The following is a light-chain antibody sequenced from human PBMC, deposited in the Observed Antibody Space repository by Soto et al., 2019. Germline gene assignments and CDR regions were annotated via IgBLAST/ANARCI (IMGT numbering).Light chain of an antibody. V-gene: IGLV1-44*01. Sequence: QLVLTQPPSASATPGQRVTISCSGSSSNIGSNNVEWYQHLPGTAPKLLIYSNNQGPSGVPDRFSGSKSGTSASLAITGLQAEDEADYYCQSYDSSLSGYVVFGGGTKLTVL. CDR2: SNN. CDR3: QSYDSSLSGYVV. CDR1: SSNIGSNN. J-gene: IGLJ2*01.